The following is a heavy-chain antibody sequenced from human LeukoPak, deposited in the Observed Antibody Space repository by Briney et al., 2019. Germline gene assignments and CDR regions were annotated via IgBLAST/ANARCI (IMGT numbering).Heavy chain of an antibody. CDR3: ARAPGGEPHDF. J-gene: IGHJ4*02. D-gene: IGHD4-17*01. Sequence: ASVKVSCKASGYTFTSYGISWVRQAPGQGLEWMGWISPNSSGANYAKKFQGRVTLTRDTSISTAYMELSSLGSDDTAVYYCARAPGGEPHDFWGQGTLVTVSS. CDR1: GYTFTSYG. CDR2: ISPNSSGA. V-gene: IGHV1-2*02.